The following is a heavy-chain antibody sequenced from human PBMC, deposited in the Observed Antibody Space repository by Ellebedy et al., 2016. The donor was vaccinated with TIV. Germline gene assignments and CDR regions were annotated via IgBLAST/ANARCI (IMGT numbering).Heavy chain of an antibody. Sequence: MPSETLSLTCTVPGGSISSYYWSWIRQPPGKGLEWIGYIYYSGSTNYNPSLKSRVTVSLHTSKNQFSLKLSSVTAADTAVYYCATLRLDGMDVWGQGTTVTVSS. CDR1: GGSISSYY. V-gene: IGHV4-59*08. CDR3: ATLRLDGMDV. J-gene: IGHJ6*02. CDR2: IYYSGST.